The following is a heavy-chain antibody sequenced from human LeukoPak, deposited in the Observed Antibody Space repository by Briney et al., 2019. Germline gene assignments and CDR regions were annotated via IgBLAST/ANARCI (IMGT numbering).Heavy chain of an antibody. CDR1: GFTFSSFS. V-gene: IGHV3-48*04. CDR3: AKAQRDYYYGMDV. J-gene: IGHJ6*02. CDR2: IRSSSSGT. Sequence: GGSLRLSCAASGFTFSSFSMNWVRQAPGKGLEWVSYIRSSSSGTDYTGSVKGRFTISRDNAKNSLYLQMNSLRAEDTAVYYCAKAQRDYYYGMDVWGQGTTVTVSS.